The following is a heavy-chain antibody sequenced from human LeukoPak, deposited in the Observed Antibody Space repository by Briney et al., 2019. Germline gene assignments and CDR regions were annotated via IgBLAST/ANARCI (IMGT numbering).Heavy chain of an antibody. CDR3: ARGPAAAPYDY. J-gene: IGHJ4*02. CDR1: GESFSGYY. Sequence: PSETLSLTCAVYGESFSGYYWSWIRQPPGKGLEWIGEINHSGSTYYNPSLKSRVTISVDTSKNQFSLKLSSVTAADTAVYYCARGPAAAPYDYWGQGTLVTVSS. V-gene: IGHV4-34*01. D-gene: IGHD2-15*01. CDR2: INHSGST.